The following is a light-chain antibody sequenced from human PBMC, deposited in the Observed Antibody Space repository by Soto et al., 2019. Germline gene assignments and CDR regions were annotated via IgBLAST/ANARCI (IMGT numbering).Light chain of an antibody. CDR2: WAS. CDR3: QQYYGTPVT. V-gene: IGKV4-1*01. J-gene: IGKJ2*01. CDR1: QSVLYSSNNKNY. Sequence: DIVMTQSPDSLAVSLGERATINCKSSQSVLYSSNNKNYLAWYRQKSGQPPKLLIYWASTRESGVPDRFSGSASGTDFTLTISSLQADDVAVYYCQQYYGTPVTFGQGTKLEIK.